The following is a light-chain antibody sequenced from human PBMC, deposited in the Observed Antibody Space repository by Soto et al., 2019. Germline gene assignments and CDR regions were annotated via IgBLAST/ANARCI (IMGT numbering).Light chain of an antibody. CDR1: QSVGST. Sequence: IVMTQSPATLSVSPGERATLSCRASQSVGSTVAWYQQKPGQAPRLLIYGAFARATGILARFSGSGSGTEFTLTISSLQSEDFAIYYCQQYKDWPTTFGQGTKVERK. CDR3: QQYKDWPTT. V-gene: IGKV3-15*01. CDR2: GAF. J-gene: IGKJ1*01.